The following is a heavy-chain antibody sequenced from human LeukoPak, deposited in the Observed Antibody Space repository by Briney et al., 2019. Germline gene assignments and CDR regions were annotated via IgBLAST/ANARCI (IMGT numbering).Heavy chain of an antibody. J-gene: IGHJ6*03. V-gene: IGHV1-8*01. D-gene: IGHD3-3*01. CDR2: MNPNSGNT. Sequence: ASVKVSCKASGYTFTSYDINWVRQATGQGLEWMGWMNPNSGNTGYAQKLQGRVTMTTDTSTSTAYMELRSLRSDDTAVYYCARVAITIFGGYYYMDVWGKGTTVTVSS. CDR1: GYTFTSYD. CDR3: ARVAITIFGGYYYMDV.